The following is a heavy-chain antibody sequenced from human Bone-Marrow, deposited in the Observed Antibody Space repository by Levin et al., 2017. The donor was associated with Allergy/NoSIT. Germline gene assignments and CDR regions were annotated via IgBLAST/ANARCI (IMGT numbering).Heavy chain of an antibody. J-gene: IGHJ4*02. CDR1: GGSISSYY. CDR3: ARSHRGTYDILTGYYPYYFDY. D-gene: IGHD3-9*01. V-gene: IGHV4-59*08. CDR2: IYYSGST. Sequence: SETLSLTCTVSGGSISSYYWSWIRQPPGKGLEWIGYIYYSGSTNYNPSLKSRVTISVDTSKNQFSLKLSSVTAADTAVYYCARSHRGTYDILTGYYPYYFDYWGQGTLVTVSS.